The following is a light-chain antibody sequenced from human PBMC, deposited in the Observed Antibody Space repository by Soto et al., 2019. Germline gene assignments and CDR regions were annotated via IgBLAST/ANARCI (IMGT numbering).Light chain of an antibody. V-gene: IGLV2-23*03. J-gene: IGLJ2*01. CDR2: EGT. CDR1: SSDVGTYNL. CDR3: CSYARSSTFI. Sequence: QSALTQPASVSGSPGQSITISCARTSSDVGTYNLVSCYQQHPGKAPKLMIYEGTKRPSGVSNRFSGSKSGNTASLTISGLHAEDEANYYCCSYARSSTFIFGGGTKLTVL.